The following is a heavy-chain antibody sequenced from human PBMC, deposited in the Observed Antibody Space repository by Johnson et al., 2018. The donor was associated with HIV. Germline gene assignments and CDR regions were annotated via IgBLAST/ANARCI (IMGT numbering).Heavy chain of an antibody. CDR1: GFTFSNSW. D-gene: IGHD1-1*01. Sequence: QVQLVESGGGLVQPGGSLRLSCAASGFTFSNSWMHWVRQAPGKGLEWVSGIWSDGSNKHYADSVKGRFTISRDNSKNTLYLQMNSLRAEDTAVYYCAREELEPDVFDIWGQGTMVTVSS. V-gene: IGHV3-33*08. J-gene: IGHJ3*02. CDR3: AREELEPDVFDI. CDR2: IWSDGSNK.